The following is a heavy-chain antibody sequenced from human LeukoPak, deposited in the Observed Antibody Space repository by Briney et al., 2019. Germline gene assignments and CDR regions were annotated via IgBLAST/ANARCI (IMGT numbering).Heavy chain of an antibody. D-gene: IGHD3-16*01. CDR2: TYYRSKLYN. CDR1: GDIFSSNSAA. Sequence: SQTLSLTCALSGDIFSSNSAAWHWIRQSPSRGLEWLGRTYYRSKLYNDYAVSVKGRITISADTSKNQFSLQLNSVTPEDTAVYYCAKSISGLGDWGQGTLVTVSS. V-gene: IGHV6-1*01. CDR3: AKSISGLGD. J-gene: IGHJ4*02.